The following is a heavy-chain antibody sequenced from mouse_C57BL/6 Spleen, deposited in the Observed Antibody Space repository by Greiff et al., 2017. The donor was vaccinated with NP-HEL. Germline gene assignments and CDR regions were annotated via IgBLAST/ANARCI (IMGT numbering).Heavy chain of an antibody. J-gene: IGHJ3*01. V-gene: IGHV1-55*01. CDR2: IYPGSGST. D-gene: IGHD1-1*01. CDR3: ARRYGSSNPAWFAY. CDR1: GYTFTSYW. Sequence: QVQLKQPGAELVKPGASVKMSCKASGYTFTSYWITWVKQRPGQGLEWIGDIYPGSGSTNYNEKFKSKATLTVDTSSSTAYMQLSSLTSEDSAVYYCARRYGSSNPAWFAYWGQGTLVTVSA.